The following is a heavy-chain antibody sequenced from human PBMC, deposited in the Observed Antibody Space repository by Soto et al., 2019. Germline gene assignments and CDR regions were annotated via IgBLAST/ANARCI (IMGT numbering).Heavy chain of an antibody. V-gene: IGHV4-61*01. CDR3: ARRYGGNFDF. CDR2: IYYSGST. Sequence: PSETLSLTCSVSGGSVSSGSHYWSWIRQPPGKGLEWIGYIYYSGSTNYNPSLKSRVTISVDTSKNQFSLKLSSVTAADTAVYCCARRYGGNFDFWGQGTLVTVSS. J-gene: IGHJ4*02. D-gene: IGHD1-26*01. CDR1: GGSVSSGSHY.